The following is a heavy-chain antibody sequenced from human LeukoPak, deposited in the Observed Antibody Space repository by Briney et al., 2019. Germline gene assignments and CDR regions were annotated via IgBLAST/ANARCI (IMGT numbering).Heavy chain of an antibody. CDR1: GFTFSSYA. D-gene: IGHD4-11*01. V-gene: IGHV3-23*01. CDR2: ISGSGGST. J-gene: IGHJ4*02. Sequence: GGSLRLSCAASGFTFSSYAMSWVRQAPGKGLEWVSGISGSGGSTYYADSVRGRFTISRDNAKNTLYLQMNSLRAEDTAVYYCARSNHGCHDYWGQGTLVTVSS. CDR3: ARSNHGCHDY.